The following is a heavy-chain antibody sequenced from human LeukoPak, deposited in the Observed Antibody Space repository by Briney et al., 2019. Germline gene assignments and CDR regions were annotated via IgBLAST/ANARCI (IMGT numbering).Heavy chain of an antibody. CDR2: IYYSGST. V-gene: IGHV4-30-4*01. J-gene: IGHJ5*02. Sequence: SQTLSLTCTVSCDSISSGDNYWSGICQPPGKGLEWIGYIYYSGSTYYNPSLKSRVTVSVDTSKNQFSLKLSSVTAADTAVYYCARGFSGVATVDPWGQGSLVTVSS. CDR3: ARGFSGVATVDP. D-gene: IGHD5-12*01. CDR1: CDSISSGDNY.